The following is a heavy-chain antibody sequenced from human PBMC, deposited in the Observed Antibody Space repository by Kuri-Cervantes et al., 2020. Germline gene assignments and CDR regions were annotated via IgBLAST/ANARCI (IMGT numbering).Heavy chain of an antibody. CDR2: INAGNGNT. CDR1: GYTLTGYY. CDR3: ARSNRITMVRGVNLNWFDP. V-gene: IGHV1-3*01. D-gene: IGHD3-10*01. J-gene: IGHJ5*02. Sequence: ASVKVSCKASGYTLTGYYMHWVRQAPGQALEWMGWINAGNGNTKYSQKFQGRVTITRDTSASTAYMELSSLRSEDTAVYYCARSNRITMVRGVNLNWFDPWGQGTLVTVSS.